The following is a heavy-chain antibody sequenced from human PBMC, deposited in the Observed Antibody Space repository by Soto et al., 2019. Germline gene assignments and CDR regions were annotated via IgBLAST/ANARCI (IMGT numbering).Heavy chain of an antibody. CDR3: AKDGLRPFDY. CDR1: GFTFSSYG. V-gene: IGHV3-30*18. D-gene: IGHD4-17*01. Sequence: QVQLVESGGGVVQPGRSLRLSCAASGFTFSSYGMHWVRQAPGKGLEWVAVISYDGSNKYYADSVKGRSTISRDNSKNTLYLQMNSLRAEDTAVYYCAKDGLRPFDYWGQGTLVTVSS. J-gene: IGHJ4*02. CDR2: ISYDGSNK.